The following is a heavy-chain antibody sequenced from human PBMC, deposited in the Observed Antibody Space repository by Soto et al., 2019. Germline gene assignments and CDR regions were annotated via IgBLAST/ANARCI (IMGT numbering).Heavy chain of an antibody. V-gene: IGHV2-5*02. J-gene: IGHJ4*02. CDR1: GFSLTSTAVG. CDR2: LYWDDNN. D-gene: IGHD6-19*01. Sequence: QITLKESGPTLVKPTQTLTLTCTFSGFSLTSTAVGVNWIRQPPGKALDWLALLYWDDNNQYNPSLNSRLTVTKDTSKNQVVLTMTNMDPVDTATYYCAHGSGWLSDYWGQGTLVTVSS. CDR3: AHGSGWLSDY.